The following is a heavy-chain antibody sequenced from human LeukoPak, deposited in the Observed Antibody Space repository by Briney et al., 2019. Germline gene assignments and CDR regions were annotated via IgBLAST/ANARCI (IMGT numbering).Heavy chain of an antibody. Sequence: SQTLSLTCAISGDSVSSNSAAWNWIRQSPSRGLEWLGRTYYRSKWYNDYAVSVKSRISINPDTSKNQFSLQLNFVTPEDTAVYYCARDSIIAAAGLYCFDYWGQGALVTVSS. V-gene: IGHV6-1*01. J-gene: IGHJ4*02. D-gene: IGHD6-13*01. CDR1: GDSVSSNSAA. CDR3: ARDSIIAAAGLYCFDY. CDR2: TYYRSKWYN.